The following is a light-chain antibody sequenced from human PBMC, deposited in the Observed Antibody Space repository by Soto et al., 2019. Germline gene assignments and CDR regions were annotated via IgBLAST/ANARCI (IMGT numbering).Light chain of an antibody. V-gene: IGLV1-40*01. CDR3: QSFDSTLTGYVV. CDR2: GNT. J-gene: IGLJ2*01. Sequence: QSVLTQPPSVSGAPGQRVTISCTGSSSNIGAGFDVHWYQHLPGTAPKLLIYGNTNRPSGVPDRFSGSKSGTSASLAITGLQADDEADYYCQSFDSTLTGYVVFGGGTKVTVL. CDR1: SSNIGAGFD.